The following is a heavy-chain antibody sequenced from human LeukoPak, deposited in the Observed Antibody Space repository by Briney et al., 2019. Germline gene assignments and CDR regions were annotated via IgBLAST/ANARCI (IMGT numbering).Heavy chain of an antibody. Sequence: ASVKVSCKASGYTFTGYYMHWVRQAPGQGREWMGWINPNSGGTNYAQKFQGRVTMTRDTSISTAYMELSRLRSDDTAVYYCARLGVTMVRGVIQTIDYWGQGTLVTVSS. V-gene: IGHV1-2*02. J-gene: IGHJ4*02. CDR2: INPNSGGT. CDR1: GYTFTGYY. D-gene: IGHD3-10*01. CDR3: ARLGVTMVRGVIQTIDY.